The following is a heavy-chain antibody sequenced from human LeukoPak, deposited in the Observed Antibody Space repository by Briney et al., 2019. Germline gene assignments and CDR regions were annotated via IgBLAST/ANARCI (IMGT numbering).Heavy chain of an antibody. D-gene: IGHD6-13*01. J-gene: IGHJ4*02. CDR1: GYSISSGYY. Sequence: SETLSLTCTVSGYSISSGYYWGWIRQPPGKGLEWIGSMYHSGSTFYNPSLKSRVTISVDTSRNQFSLRLSSVTAADAAVYYCARVELAAAGARTLYYFDYWGQGTLVTVSP. V-gene: IGHV4-38-2*02. CDR3: ARVELAAAGARTLYYFDY. CDR2: MYHSGST.